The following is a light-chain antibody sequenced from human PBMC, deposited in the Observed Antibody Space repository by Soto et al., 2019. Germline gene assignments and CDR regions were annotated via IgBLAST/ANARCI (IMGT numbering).Light chain of an antibody. CDR3: QTWGTGIWV. J-gene: IGLJ3*02. CDR1: SGHNNYA. CDR2: LNSDGSH. V-gene: IGLV4-69*01. Sequence: QTVVTQSPSASASLGASVKLTCTLSSGHNNYAIAWHRQQPEKGPRYLMKLNSDGSHTEGAGIPDRFSGSSSGTERYLTISSLQSEDEADYYCQTWGTGIWVFGGGTKLTVL.